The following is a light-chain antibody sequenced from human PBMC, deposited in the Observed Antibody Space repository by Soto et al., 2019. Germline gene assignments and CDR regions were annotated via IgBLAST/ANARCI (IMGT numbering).Light chain of an antibody. CDR1: QSVFHNTNSKNY. CDR3: HQFYKSPWT. Sequence: DIVMTQSPDSLAVSPGDRATLNCESSQSVFHNTNSKNYISWFQKKPGQPPKLLIFWTSIRDSGVPDRFRGSGSRTHFTLTIDSLQPEDVAVYYCHQFYKSPWTFGQGTKVEIK. J-gene: IGKJ1*01. V-gene: IGKV4-1*01. CDR2: WTS.